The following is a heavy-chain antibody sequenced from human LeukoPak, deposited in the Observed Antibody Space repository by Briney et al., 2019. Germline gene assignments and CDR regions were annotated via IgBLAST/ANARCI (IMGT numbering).Heavy chain of an antibody. CDR1: GGSISNSY. Sequence: SETLSLTCTVSGGSISNSYWSWIRQPPGKGLEWIGYMCYSGSTNYNPSLTSRVTISLDTSKNQFSLILSSVTAADTAVYYCARRRGDFWSDYYAFDYWGQGTLVTISP. J-gene: IGHJ4*02. V-gene: IGHV4-59*08. CDR3: ARRRGDFWSDYYAFDY. D-gene: IGHD3-3*01. CDR2: MCYSGST.